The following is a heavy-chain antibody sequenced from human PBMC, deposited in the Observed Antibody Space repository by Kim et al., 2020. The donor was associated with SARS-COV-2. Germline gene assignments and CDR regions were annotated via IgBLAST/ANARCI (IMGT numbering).Heavy chain of an antibody. CDR3: ARHGGNDGFGP. CDR1: GYSFTTYW. J-gene: IGHJ5*02. D-gene: IGHD1-1*01. Sequence: GESLKISCKGSGYSFTTYWIAWVRQMPGKGLEWMGIIYPSDSDTTYSPSFQGQVTISVDKSTTTAYLHWTSLKASDTAMYYCARHGGNDGFGPWGQGTLVTVSS. CDR2: IYPSDSDT. V-gene: IGHV5-51*01.